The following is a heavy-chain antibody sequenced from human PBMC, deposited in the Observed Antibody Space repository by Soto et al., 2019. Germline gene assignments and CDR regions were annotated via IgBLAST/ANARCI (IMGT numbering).Heavy chain of an antibody. V-gene: IGHV3-30*03. CDR2: ISYDGSNK. Sequence: PGGSLRLSCAASGFTFSSYGMHWVRQAPGKGLEWVAVISYDGSNKYYADSVKGRFTISRDNSKNTLYLQMNSLRAEDTAVYYCARPTLPYCSSTSCYEQGHYYYYYGMDVWGQGTTVTVSS. CDR1: GFTFSSYG. J-gene: IGHJ6*02. D-gene: IGHD2-2*01. CDR3: ARPTLPYCSSTSCYEQGHYYYYYGMDV.